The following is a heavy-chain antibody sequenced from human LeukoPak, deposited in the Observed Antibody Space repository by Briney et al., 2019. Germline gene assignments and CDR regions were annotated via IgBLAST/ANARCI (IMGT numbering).Heavy chain of an antibody. D-gene: IGHD1-1*01. CDR1: GFTFSSYA. Sequence: GGSLRLSCAASGFTFSSYAMHWGRQAPGKGLEWVAVISYDGSNKYYADSVKGRFTISRDNSKNTLYLQMNSLRAEDTAVYYCARGVPYYYYMDVWGKGTTVTVSS. V-gene: IGHV3-30*01. CDR2: ISYDGSNK. CDR3: ARGVPYYYYMDV. J-gene: IGHJ6*03.